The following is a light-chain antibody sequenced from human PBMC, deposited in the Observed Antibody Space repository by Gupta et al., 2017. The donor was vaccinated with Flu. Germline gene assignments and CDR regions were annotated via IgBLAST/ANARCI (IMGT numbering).Light chain of an antibody. V-gene: IGKV1-39*01. CDR3: QQSYGLLYS. CDR1: QTISTY. Sequence: DIQMTQSPASLSASVGDRVTITCRASQTISTYLNWYQHEPGKAPRLLIYAASTLQSGVPSRFSGGRSGTDFTLTINGLQPEDSATYYCQQSYGLLYSFGQGTKLEIK. J-gene: IGKJ2*03. CDR2: AAS.